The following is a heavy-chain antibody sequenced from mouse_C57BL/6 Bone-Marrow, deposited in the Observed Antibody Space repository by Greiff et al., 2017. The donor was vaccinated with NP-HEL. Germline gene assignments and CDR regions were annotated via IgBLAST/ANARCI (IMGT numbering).Heavy chain of an antibody. V-gene: IGHV7-3*01. Sequence: DVQLQESGGGLVQPGGSLSLSCAASGFTFTDYYMSWVRQPPGKALEWLGFIRNKANGYTTEYSASVKGRFTISRDNSQSILYLQMNALRAEDSATYYCARSGSNYWFAYWGQGTLVTVSA. D-gene: IGHD2-5*01. CDR1: GFTFTDYY. CDR3: ARSGSNYWFAY. J-gene: IGHJ3*01. CDR2: IRNKANGYTT.